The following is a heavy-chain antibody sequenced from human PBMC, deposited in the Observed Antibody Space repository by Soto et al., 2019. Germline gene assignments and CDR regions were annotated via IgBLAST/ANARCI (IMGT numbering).Heavy chain of an antibody. V-gene: IGHV1-69*12. CDR2: IIPFFGTS. Sequence: QVQLVQSGAEVKKPGSSVKVSCKASGGNFRSESINWVRQAPGQGLEWMGGIIPFFGTSDYAQKFQGRLIITADESTTTAYMELSILRSQYTADYYWAMGHERGGNSDAYDIWGEGTMVTVAS. CDR1: GGNFRSES. J-gene: IGHJ3*02. CDR3: AMGHERGGNSDAYDI. D-gene: IGHD2-21*02.